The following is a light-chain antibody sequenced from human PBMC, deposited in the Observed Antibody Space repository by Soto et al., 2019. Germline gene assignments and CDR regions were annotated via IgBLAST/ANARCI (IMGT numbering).Light chain of an antibody. J-gene: IGLJ1*01. V-gene: IGLV2-14*01. Sequence: QSVLTQPASVSGSPGQSITISCTGTSSDVGGYDYVSCYQQHPGKVPKLMIYGVSNRPSGVSNRFSGSKSGNTASLTISGLQAEDEADYYCSSYTTSGTLVFGTGTKVTVL. CDR3: SSYTTSGTLV. CDR2: GVS. CDR1: SSDVGGYDY.